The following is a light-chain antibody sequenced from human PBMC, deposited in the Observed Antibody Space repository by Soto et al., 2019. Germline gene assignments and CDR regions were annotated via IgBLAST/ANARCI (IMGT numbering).Light chain of an antibody. CDR3: QQYNNWSLT. Sequence: EIVMTQSPATLSVSPGERATLSCRASQSVSSNLAWYQQKPGQAPRLLIYGASTRATGIPARFSGSGSGTEFTLTISSLQSEDFAVSYCQQYNNWSLTFGGGTKGEIK. CDR2: GAS. J-gene: IGKJ4*01. CDR1: QSVSSN. V-gene: IGKV3D-15*01.